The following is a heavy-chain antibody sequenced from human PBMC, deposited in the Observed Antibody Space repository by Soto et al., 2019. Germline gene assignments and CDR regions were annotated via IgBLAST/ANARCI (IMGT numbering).Heavy chain of an antibody. D-gene: IGHD6-19*01. Sequence: QVQLVQSGAEVKKPGSSVKVSCKASGGTCSSYAISWVRQAPGQGLEWMGGIIPIFGTANYAQKFQGRVTITADESTSTAYMELSSLRSEDTAVYYCANQRGDSSGWTYDYDGMDVWGHGTTVTVSS. CDR3: ANQRGDSSGWTYDYDGMDV. J-gene: IGHJ6*02. V-gene: IGHV1-69*12. CDR1: GGTCSSYA. CDR2: IIPIFGTA.